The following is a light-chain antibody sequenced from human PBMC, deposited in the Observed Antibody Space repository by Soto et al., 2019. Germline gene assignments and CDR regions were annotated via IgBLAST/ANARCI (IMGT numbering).Light chain of an antibody. CDR3: QQDYNFPRT. V-gene: IGKV1-39*01. CDR1: ETIDTY. CDR2: FAS. J-gene: IGKJ1*01. Sequence: DIQMTQSPSSLSASVGDRVTITCRASETIDTYLNWYQQKPGKAPRLLIYFASSLQSGVPVRFSGSGSGTEFTLTISSLQREDFATYFCQQDYNFPRTVGLGTKVDIK.